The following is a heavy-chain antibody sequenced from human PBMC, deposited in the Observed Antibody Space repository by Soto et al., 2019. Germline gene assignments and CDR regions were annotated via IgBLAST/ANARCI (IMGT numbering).Heavy chain of an antibody. Sequence: SETLSLTCTVSGGSISSYYWSWIRQPPGKGLELIGFIYYSGSTNYNPSLKSRVTISVDTSKNQFSLKLSSVTAADTAVYYCARGNRAGPYYYYGMDVWGQGTTVTVSS. V-gene: IGHV4-59*01. CDR3: ARGNRAGPYYYYGMDV. J-gene: IGHJ6*02. D-gene: IGHD1-1*01. CDR2: IYYSGST. CDR1: GGSISSYY.